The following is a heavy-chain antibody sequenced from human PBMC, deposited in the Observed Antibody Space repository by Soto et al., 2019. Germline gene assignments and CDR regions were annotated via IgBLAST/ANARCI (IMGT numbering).Heavy chain of an antibody. CDR3: XXYSGRHTELDY. J-gene: IGHJ4*02. Sequence: QVQLLESGPGLVKPSETLSLTCTVSGGSISGYYWSWIRQPPGKGLEWIGWIHYSGTTLYNPSLKTRLTISVDTSKNQFSLKLSSVTXXXXAXXXXXXYSGRHTELDYWGQGTLVTVSS. V-gene: IGHV4-59*01. CDR2: IHYSGTT. D-gene: IGHD1-26*01. CDR1: GGSISGYY.